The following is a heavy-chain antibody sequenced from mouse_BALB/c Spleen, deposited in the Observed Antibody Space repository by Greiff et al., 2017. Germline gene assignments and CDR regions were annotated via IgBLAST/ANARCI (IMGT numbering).Heavy chain of an antibody. V-gene: IGHV1-5*01. CDR1: GYSFTSYW. D-gene: IGHD1-1*01. CDR2: IYPGNSDT. CDR3: TPYYYGSSYWFAY. Sequence: VQLQQPGAELVMPGASVKMSCKASGYSFTSYWMHWVKQRPGQGLEWIGAIYPGNSDTSYNQKFKGKAKLTAVTSASTAYMELSSLTNEDSAVYYCTPYYYGSSYWFAYWGQGTLVTVSA. J-gene: IGHJ3*01.